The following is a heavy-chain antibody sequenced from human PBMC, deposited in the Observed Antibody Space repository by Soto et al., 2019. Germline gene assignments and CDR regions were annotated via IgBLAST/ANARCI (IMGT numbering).Heavy chain of an antibody. V-gene: IGHV1-2*02. CDR2: INPNSGDT. CDR1: GYTFTGYY. Sequence: ASVKVSCKASGYTFTGYYVHWVRQAPGQGLEWMGWINPNSGDTYLAQRFQGRVTMNRDTSIGTAYVELRGLTSDDTAEYYCAKGGAIVAAGTRVYLYNAMDVWGQGTTVTVSS. J-gene: IGHJ6*02. CDR3: AKGGAIVAAGTRVYLYNAMDV. D-gene: IGHD1-26*01.